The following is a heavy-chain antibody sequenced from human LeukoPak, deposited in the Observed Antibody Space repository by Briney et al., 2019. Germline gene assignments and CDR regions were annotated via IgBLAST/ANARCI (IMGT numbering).Heavy chain of an antibody. CDR3: AKENALLWFGESMGYFDY. Sequence: GGSLRLSCAASGFTFSSYGMHWVRQAPGKGLEWVAVISYDGSNKYYADSVKGRFTISRDNSKNTLYLQMISLRAEDTAVYYCAKENALLWFGESMGYFDYWGQGTLVTVSS. D-gene: IGHD3-10*01. CDR2: ISYDGSNK. CDR1: GFTFSSYG. J-gene: IGHJ4*02. V-gene: IGHV3-30*18.